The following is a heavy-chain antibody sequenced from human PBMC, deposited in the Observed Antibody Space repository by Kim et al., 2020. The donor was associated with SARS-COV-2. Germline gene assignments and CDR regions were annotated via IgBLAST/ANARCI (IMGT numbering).Heavy chain of an antibody. CDR3: ARDQAVAGTTFWGFGKHYGMDV. CDR1: GYTFTSYG. V-gene: IGHV1-18*04. CDR2: ISAYNGNT. J-gene: IGHJ6*02. Sequence: ASVKVSCKASGYTFTSYGISWVRQAPGQGLEWMGWISAYNGNTNYAQKLQGRVTMTTDTSTSTAYMELRSLRSDDTAVYYCARDQAVAGTTFWGFGKHYGMDVWGQGTTVTVSS. D-gene: IGHD1-7*01.